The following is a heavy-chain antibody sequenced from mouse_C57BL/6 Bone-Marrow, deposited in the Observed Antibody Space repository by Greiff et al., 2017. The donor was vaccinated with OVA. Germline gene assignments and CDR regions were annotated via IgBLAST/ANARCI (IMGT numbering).Heavy chain of an antibody. D-gene: IGHD2-5*01. V-gene: IGHV2-2*01. CDR3: AAYSNYFDWYFDV. Sequence: VQRVESGPGLVQPSQSLSITCTVSGFSLTSYGVHWVRQSPGKGLEWLGVIWSGGSTDYNAAFISRLSISKDNSKSQVFFKMNSLQADDTAIYYCAAYSNYFDWYFDVWGTGTTVTVSS. J-gene: IGHJ1*03. CDR1: GFSLTSYG. CDR2: IWSGGST.